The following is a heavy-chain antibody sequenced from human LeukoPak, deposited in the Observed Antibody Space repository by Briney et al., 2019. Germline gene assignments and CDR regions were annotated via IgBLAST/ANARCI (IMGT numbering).Heavy chain of an antibody. V-gene: IGHV3-73*01. CDR2: ITSKANSYAT. CDR3: TSRTYYYDSSGYQTTFDY. J-gene: IGHJ4*02. CDR1: WFTFSVSA. Sequence: QAGGSLRLSCAASWFTFSVSAMHWVRQASGKGLEWVGRITSKANSYATAYGASVKGRFTISRDDSKNTAYLQMNSLKTEDTAVYYCTSRTYYYDSSGYQTTFDYWGQGTLVTVSS. D-gene: IGHD3-22*01.